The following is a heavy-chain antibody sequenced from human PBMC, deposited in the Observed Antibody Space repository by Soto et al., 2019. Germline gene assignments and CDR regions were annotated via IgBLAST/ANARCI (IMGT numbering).Heavy chain of an antibody. J-gene: IGHJ5*02. CDR3: ARDSEGYCISTSCLGGFDP. CDR2: ISSSGSTI. V-gene: IGHV3-11*01. Sequence: PGGSLRLSCAASGFTFSNYYMSWIRQAPGKGLEWVSYISSSGSTIYYADSVKGRFTISRDNAKNSLYLQMNSLRAEDTAVYYYARDSEGYCISTSCLGGFDPWGQGT. D-gene: IGHD2-2*01. CDR1: GFTFSNYY.